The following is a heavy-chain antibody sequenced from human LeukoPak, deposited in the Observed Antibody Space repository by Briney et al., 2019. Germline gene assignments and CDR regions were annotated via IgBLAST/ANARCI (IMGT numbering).Heavy chain of an antibody. V-gene: IGHV3-74*01. Sequence: GGSLRLSCAASGFTFRHYWMHWVRKVPGKGLVWVSRINPDGTTINYADSVRGRFAISRDNAKNTLHLEMNGLRADDTAVYYCARFRAGAGDFWGQGTLVSVSS. CDR3: ARFRAGAGDF. CDR1: GFTFRHYW. CDR2: INPDGTTI. D-gene: IGHD4/OR15-4a*01. J-gene: IGHJ4*02.